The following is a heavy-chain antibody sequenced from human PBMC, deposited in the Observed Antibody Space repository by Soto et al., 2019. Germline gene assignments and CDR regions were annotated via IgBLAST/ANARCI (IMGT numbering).Heavy chain of an antibody. Sequence: PSETLSLTYTVSGGSISSYYWSWVRQPPGKGLGWIGYIYYSGSTNYNPSLKSRVTISVDTSKNQFSLKLSSVTAADTAVYYCARLGHVYYYDSSGYREYFQHWGQGTLVTVSS. CDR1: GGSISSYY. J-gene: IGHJ1*01. CDR3: ARLGHVYYYDSSGYREYFQH. D-gene: IGHD3-22*01. CDR2: IYYSGST. V-gene: IGHV4-59*01.